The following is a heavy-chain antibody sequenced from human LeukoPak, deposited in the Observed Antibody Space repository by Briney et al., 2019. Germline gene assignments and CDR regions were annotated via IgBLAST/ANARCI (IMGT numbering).Heavy chain of an antibody. CDR1: GYTFTSYD. D-gene: IGHD4-17*01. J-gene: IGHJ4*02. V-gene: IGHV1-8*03. Sequence: ASVKVSCKASGYTFTSYDINWVRQATGQGLEWMGWMNPNSGNTGYAQKFQGRVTITRNTFISTAYMELSSLRSEDTAVYYCARGTSTVTTFDYWGQGTLVTVSS. CDR2: MNPNSGNT. CDR3: ARGTSTVTTFDY.